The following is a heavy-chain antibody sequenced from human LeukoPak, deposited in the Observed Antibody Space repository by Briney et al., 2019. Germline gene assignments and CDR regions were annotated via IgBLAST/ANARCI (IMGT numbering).Heavy chain of an antibody. CDR2: IYYSGST. Sequence: SETLSLTCTVSGGSISSSSYYWGWIRQPPGKGLEWIGSIYYSGSTYYNPSLKSRVTISVDTSKNQFSLKLSSVTAADTAVYYCARPGSGWYLWFDPWGQGTLVTVSS. D-gene: IGHD6-19*01. CDR3: ARPGSGWYLWFDP. CDR1: GGSISSSSYY. V-gene: IGHV4-39*01. J-gene: IGHJ5*02.